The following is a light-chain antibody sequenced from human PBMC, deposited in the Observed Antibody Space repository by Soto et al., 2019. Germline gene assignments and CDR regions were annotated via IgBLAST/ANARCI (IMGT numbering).Light chain of an antibody. CDR2: EVT. J-gene: IGLJ2*01. V-gene: IGLV2-8*01. Sequence: QSVLTQPPSASGSPGQSVTISCTGTSSDVGGYNYVSWYQQHPGKAPKLMIYEVTKRPSGVADRFSGSKSGNTASLTVSGLQAEDEADYYCSSYAGNSNVIFGGGTKVTVL. CDR3: SSYAGNSNVI. CDR1: SSDVGGYNY.